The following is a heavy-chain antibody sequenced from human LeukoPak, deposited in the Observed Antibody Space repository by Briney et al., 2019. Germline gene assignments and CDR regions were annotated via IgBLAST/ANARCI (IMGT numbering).Heavy chain of an antibody. D-gene: IGHD6-13*01. CDR3: ARRSQTAAGSGIDY. CDR2: MSNSGST. Sequence: SETLTLTCTVSGGSISSSSSHYWAWIRQPPGKGLEWIGTMSNSGSTYYNPSLKSRVTISGDTSRNQFSLKLSSMTAADTAVFYCARRSQTAAGSGIDYWGQGTLVTVSS. J-gene: IGHJ4*02. V-gene: IGHV4-39*01. CDR1: GGSISSSSSHY.